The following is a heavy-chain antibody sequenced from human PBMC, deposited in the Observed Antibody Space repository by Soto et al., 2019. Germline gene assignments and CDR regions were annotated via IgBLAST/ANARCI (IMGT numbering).Heavy chain of an antibody. Sequence: GGSLRLSCAASGFTFSSYAMSWVRQAPGKGLEWVSAISGSGGSTYYADSVKGRFTISRDNSKNTLYLQMNSLRAEDTAVYYCAKGEEWLRLRTSGAGYYGMDVWGQGTTVTVSS. D-gene: IGHD5-12*01. CDR1: GFTFSSYA. J-gene: IGHJ6*02. V-gene: IGHV3-23*01. CDR2: ISGSGGST. CDR3: AKGEEWLRLRTSGAGYYGMDV.